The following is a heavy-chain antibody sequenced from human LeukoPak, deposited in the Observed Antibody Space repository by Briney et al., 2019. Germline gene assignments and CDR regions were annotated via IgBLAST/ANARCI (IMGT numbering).Heavy chain of an antibody. CDR1: GYTFISYG. J-gene: IGHJ4*02. CDR2: ISAYNGNT. V-gene: IGHV1-18*04. Sequence: ASVKVSCKASGYTFISYGISGVRHAPGQGLEWMGWISAYNGNTNYAQKLQGRVTMTTDTSTSTAYMELRSLRSDDTAVYYCARGEARVPVDYWGQRTLVTVSS. CDR3: ARGEARVPVDY. D-gene: IGHD4/OR15-4a*01.